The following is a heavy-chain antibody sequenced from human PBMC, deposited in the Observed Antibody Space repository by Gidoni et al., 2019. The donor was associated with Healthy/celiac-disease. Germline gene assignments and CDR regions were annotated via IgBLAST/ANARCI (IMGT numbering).Heavy chain of an antibody. CDR2: ISGSGGST. J-gene: IGHJ5*02. CDR1: GFTFSSYA. V-gene: IGHV3-23*01. CDR3: AKDSRGGITIFGVVIMGFDP. D-gene: IGHD3-3*01. Sequence: EVQLLESGGGLVQPGGSLILSCAASGFTFSSYAMSWVRQDPGKGLEWVSAISGSGGSTNYAEAVKGRFTISRDNSKNTLYLQMNSLRAEETAVYYCAKDSRGGITIFGVVIMGFDPWGQGTLVTVSS.